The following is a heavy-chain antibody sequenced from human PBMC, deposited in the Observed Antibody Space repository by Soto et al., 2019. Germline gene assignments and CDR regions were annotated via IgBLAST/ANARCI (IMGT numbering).Heavy chain of an antibody. D-gene: IGHD2-2*01. CDR2: ISGGGGST. CDR1: GATSSGYA. V-gene: IGHV3-23*01. Sequence: GGSLRLSCAASGATSSGYAMSWVRQAPGKGLEWVSAISGGGGSTYYADSVKGRFTISRDNSKNTLYLQMNSLRAEDTAVYYCAKEPFPRLGYCISTSCYGGGYLDYWGQGTLVTVSS. J-gene: IGHJ4*02. CDR3: AKEPFPRLGYCISTSCYGGGYLDY.